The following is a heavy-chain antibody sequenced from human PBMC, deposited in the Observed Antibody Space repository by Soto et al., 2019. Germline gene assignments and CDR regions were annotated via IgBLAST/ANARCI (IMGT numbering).Heavy chain of an antibody. CDR1: GGSISSSNYR. CDR2: IYYSGST. V-gene: IGHV4-39*01. J-gene: IGHJ5*01. CDR3: ASYILVSGSKCFDS. Sequence: SETLSLTCTISGGSISSSNYRWGWVRQPPGKGLEWIGNIYYSGSTYYNPSLKSRITISLNTSKNQFSLKLNSVTAADTAVYYCASYILVSGSKCFDSWGQATQVTVSS. D-gene: IGHD2-8*02.